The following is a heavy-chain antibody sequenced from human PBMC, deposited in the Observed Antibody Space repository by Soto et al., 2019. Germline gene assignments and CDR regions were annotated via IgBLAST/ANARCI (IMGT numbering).Heavy chain of an antibody. CDR2: INHSGST. Sequence: QVQLQQWGAGLLKPSETLSLTCAVYGGSFSGYYWSWIRQPPGKGLEWIGEINHSGSTNYNPSLKSRVTISVDTSKNQFSLKLSSVTAADTAVYYCARGQGPSYYYYGMDVWGQGTTVTVSS. J-gene: IGHJ6*02. V-gene: IGHV4-34*01. CDR1: GGSFSGYY. CDR3: ARGQGPSYYYYGMDV.